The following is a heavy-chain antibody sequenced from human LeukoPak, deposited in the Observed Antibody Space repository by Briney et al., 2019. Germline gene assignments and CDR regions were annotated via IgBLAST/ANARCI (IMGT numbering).Heavy chain of an antibody. CDR3: AREESSGWSGLFPYYYYGMDV. Sequence: PSETLSLTCTVSGGSISSYYWSWIRQPPGKGLEWIGYIYYSGSTNYNPFLKSRVTISVDTSKNQFSLKLGSVTAADTAVYYCAREESSGWSGLFPYYYYGMDVWGQGTTVTVSS. J-gene: IGHJ6*02. CDR1: GGSISSYY. D-gene: IGHD6-25*01. V-gene: IGHV4-59*01. CDR2: IYYSGST.